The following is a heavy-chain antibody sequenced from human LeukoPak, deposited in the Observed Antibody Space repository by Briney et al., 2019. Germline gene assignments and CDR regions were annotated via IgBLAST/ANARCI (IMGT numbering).Heavy chain of an antibody. CDR2: ISYDGSYK. CDR1: GFPFSSYT. CDR3: ARVRSPYCSGGSCPAAYYYGMDV. Sequence: GGSLRLSCAASGFPFSSYTIHWVRQAPGKGLEWVAIISYDGSYKYYTDSVMGRFTISRDNSKNTLYLQMHSLRVEDAAVYHCARVRSPYCSGGSCPAAYYYGMDVWGQGTTVTVSS. V-gene: IGHV3-30-3*01. J-gene: IGHJ6*02. D-gene: IGHD2-15*01.